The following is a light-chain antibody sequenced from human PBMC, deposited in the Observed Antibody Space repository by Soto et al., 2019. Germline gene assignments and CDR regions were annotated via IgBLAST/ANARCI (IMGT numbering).Light chain of an antibody. Sequence: DIQMTQSPSTLSASVGDRVTITCRASQSISSWLAWYQQKPGKAPNLLIYDASSLESGVPSRFSDSGSGTEFTLTISSLQPDDFATYYCQHYNSPWTFGQGTKVEIK. CDR3: QHYNSPWT. J-gene: IGKJ1*01. CDR1: QSISSW. V-gene: IGKV1-5*01. CDR2: DAS.